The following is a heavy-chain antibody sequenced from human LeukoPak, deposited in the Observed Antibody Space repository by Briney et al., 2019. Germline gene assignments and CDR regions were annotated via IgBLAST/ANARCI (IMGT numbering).Heavy chain of an antibody. J-gene: IGHJ4*02. CDR2: INHSGST. Sequence: SETLSLTCAVYGGSFSGYYWSWIRQPPGKGLEWIGEINHSGSTNNNPSLKSRVTISVDTSKNQFSLKLSSVTAADTAVYYCARARRTNGVCYAVDYWGQGTLVTVSS. CDR1: GGSFSGYY. D-gene: IGHD2-8*01. CDR3: ARARRTNGVCYAVDY. V-gene: IGHV4-34*01.